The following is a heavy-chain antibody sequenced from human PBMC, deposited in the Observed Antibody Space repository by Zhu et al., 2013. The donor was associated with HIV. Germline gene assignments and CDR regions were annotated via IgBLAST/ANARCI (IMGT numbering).Heavy chain of an antibody. J-gene: IGHJ4*02. V-gene: IGHV1-46*01. CDR2: INPSGGST. CDR3: ATMVRGVRGDY. D-gene: IGHD3-10*01. CDR1: GYTFTSYT. Sequence: VQLVQSGAEVKKPGASVKVSCKASGYTFTSYTMHWVRQAPGQGLEWMGIINPSGGSTSYAQKFQGRVTMTRDTSTSTTYMELSSLRSEDTAVYYCATMVRGVRGDYWGQGTLVTVSS.